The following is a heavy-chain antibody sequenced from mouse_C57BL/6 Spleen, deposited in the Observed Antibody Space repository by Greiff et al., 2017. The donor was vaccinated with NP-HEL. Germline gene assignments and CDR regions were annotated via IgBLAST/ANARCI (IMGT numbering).Heavy chain of an antibody. CDR1: GYTFTSYW. CDR3: ARSLAIYYGNSY. D-gene: IGHD2-1*01. CDR2: IDPSDSYT. Sequence: VQLQQPGAELVKPGASVKLSCKASGYTFTSYWMQWVKQRPGQGLEWIGEIDPSDSYTNYNQKFKGKATLTVDTSSSTAYMQLSSLTSEDSAVYYCARSLAIYYGNSYWGQGTLVTVSA. J-gene: IGHJ3*01. V-gene: IGHV1-50*01.